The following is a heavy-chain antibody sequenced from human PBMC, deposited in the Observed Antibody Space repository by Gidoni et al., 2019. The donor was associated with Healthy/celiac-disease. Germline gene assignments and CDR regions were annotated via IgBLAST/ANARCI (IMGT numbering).Heavy chain of an antibody. Sequence: EVQLVESGGGLVQPGGSLTLACAASGFTFSGPAMLWVRPASGTGLELVGRIRSKANIYATAYAASVKGRFTISRDDSKNTAYLQMTSLKTEDTAVYYCTRRSYGSGSYYCDYWGQGTLVTVSS. CDR2: IRSKANIYAT. V-gene: IGHV3-73*01. CDR1: GFTFSGPA. J-gene: IGHJ4*02. CDR3: TRRSYGSGSYYCDY. D-gene: IGHD3-10*01.